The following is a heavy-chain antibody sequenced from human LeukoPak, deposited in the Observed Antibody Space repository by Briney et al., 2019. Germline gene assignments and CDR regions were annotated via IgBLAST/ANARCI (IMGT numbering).Heavy chain of an antibody. J-gene: IGHJ4*02. V-gene: IGHV4-61*02. D-gene: IGHD1-1*01. CDR3: ALNTGPDY. Sequence: PSQTLSLTCTVSGGSISSGSYYWSWIRQPAGKGLEWIGRIYTSGSTNYNPSLKSRVTISVDTSKNQFSLKLSSVTAADTAVYYCALNTGPDYWGQGTLVTVSS. CDR2: IYTSGST. CDR1: GGSISSGSYY.